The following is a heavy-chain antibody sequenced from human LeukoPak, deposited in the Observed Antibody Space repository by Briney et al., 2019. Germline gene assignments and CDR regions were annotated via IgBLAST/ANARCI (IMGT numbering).Heavy chain of an antibody. V-gene: IGHV3-33*01. CDR2: IWNDGSNK. CDR3: ARASGSYDY. CDR1: GFTFSIYG. J-gene: IGHJ4*02. D-gene: IGHD1-26*01. Sequence: PGRFLRLSCAASGFTFSIYGMHWVRQSPGKGLEWVAVIWNDGSNKYYADSVKGRFTISRDNSKNTLFLQMNSLRAEDTAVYYCARASGSYDYWGQGTLVTVSS.